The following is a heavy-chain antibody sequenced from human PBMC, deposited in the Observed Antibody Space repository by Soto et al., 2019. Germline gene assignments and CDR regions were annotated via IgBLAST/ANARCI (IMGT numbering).Heavy chain of an antibody. CDR2: IYHSGST. CDR3: ARVRERGVMFSPYRDYGMDV. V-gene: IGHV4-4*02. D-gene: IGHD3-10*01. J-gene: IGHJ6*02. Sequence: QVQLQESGPGLVKPSGTLSLTCAVSGGSISSSNWWSWVRQPPGKGLEWIGEIYHSGSTNYNPSLKSRVTTSVDKSKTQFSLKLRSVPAADTAVYYCARVRERGVMFSPYRDYGMDVWGQGTTVTVSS. CDR1: GGSISSSNW.